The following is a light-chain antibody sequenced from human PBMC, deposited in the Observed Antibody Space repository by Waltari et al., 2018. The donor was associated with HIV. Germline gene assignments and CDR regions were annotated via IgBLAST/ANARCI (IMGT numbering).Light chain of an antibody. V-gene: IGLV2-14*03. CDR1: RIDVGGSRH. CDR3: SPYTSNSVF. CDR2: DGT. Sequence: SALPQPASVSGSPGQSLTISCPGTRIDVGGSRHLPWYQQHPGKAPKVIIHDGTNRPSGVSYRFSGSKSGDSASLTISGLQAEDEAVYFCSPYTSNSVFFGGGTRLTVL. J-gene: IGLJ2*01.